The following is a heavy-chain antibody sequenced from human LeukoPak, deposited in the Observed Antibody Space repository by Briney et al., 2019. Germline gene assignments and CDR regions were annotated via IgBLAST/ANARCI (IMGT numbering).Heavy chain of an antibody. CDR2: IYSGGST. V-gene: IGHV3-66*01. CDR3: ARDNRKWRGYSYGRYYYYYGMDV. CDR1: GFTVSSNY. Sequence: GGSLRLSCAASGFTVSSNYMSWVLQAPGKGLEWVSVIYSGGSTYYADSVKGRFTISRDNSKNTLYLQMNSLRAEDTAVYYCARDNRKWRGYSYGRYYYYYGMDVWGQGTTVTVSS. D-gene: IGHD5-18*01. J-gene: IGHJ6*02.